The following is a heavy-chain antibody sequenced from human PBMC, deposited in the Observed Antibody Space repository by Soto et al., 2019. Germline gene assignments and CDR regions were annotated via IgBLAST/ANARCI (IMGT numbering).Heavy chain of an antibody. CDR2: IIPIFNTP. J-gene: IGHJ6*02. Sequence: QVQLVQSGAEVKKPGSSVKVSCKASGGTFNTYAISWVRQAPGQGLEWMGGIIPIFNTPNYAQRFQGRVTITADESTSTAYMERSSLRSEDTALYYCARDKTGTSYYNGLDVWGQGTTVTVSS. CDR3: ARDKTGTSYYNGLDV. V-gene: IGHV1-69*12. D-gene: IGHD1-1*01. CDR1: GGTFNTYA.